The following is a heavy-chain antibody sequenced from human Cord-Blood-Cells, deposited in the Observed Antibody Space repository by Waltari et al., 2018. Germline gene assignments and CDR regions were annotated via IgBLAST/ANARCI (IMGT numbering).Heavy chain of an antibody. CDR3: AREGYYYGSGSYYN. V-gene: IGHV4-61*01. D-gene: IGHD3-10*01. CDR2: IYYSGST. CDR1: GGSVSSGSYY. Sequence: QVQLQESGQGLVKPSETLSLTRTVSGGSVSSGSYYWSWIRQPPGKGLEWIGYIYYSGSTNYNPSLKSRVTISVDTSKNQFSLKLSSVTAADTAVYYCAREGYYYGSGSYYNWGQGTLVTVSS. J-gene: IGHJ4*02.